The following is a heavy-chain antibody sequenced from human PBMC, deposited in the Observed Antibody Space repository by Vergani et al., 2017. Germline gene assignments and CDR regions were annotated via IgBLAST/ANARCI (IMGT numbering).Heavy chain of an antibody. CDR2: ISGSGGST. CDR3: AKDSSYYYDSRDLGY. V-gene: IGHV3-23*04. Sequence: EVQLVESGGGLVKPGGSLRLSCAASGFTFSSYSMNWVRQAPGKGLEWVSAISGSGGSTYYADSVKGRFTISRDNSKNTLYLQMNSLRAEDTAVYYCAKDSSYYYDSRDLGYWGQGTLVTVSS. J-gene: IGHJ4*02. D-gene: IGHD3-22*01. CDR1: GFTFSSYS.